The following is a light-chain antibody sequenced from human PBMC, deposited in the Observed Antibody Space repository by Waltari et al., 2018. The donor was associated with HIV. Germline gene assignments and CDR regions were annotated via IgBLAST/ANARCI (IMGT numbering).Light chain of an antibody. CDR3: SSFSSGNSLEV. J-gene: IGLJ1*01. Sequence: HSALTQPASVSGSPGQTVTISCSGTSSDGGGFNYVSWYQQHPGKAPKLMIYEVNHRPSRISSRFSGSKSGNTAYLTISGLQAEDEADYYCSSFSSGNSLEVFGTGTKVTFL. V-gene: IGLV2-14*01. CDR1: SSDGGGFNY. CDR2: EVN.